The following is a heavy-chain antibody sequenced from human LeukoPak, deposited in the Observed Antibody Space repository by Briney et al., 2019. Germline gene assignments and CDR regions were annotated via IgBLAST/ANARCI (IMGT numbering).Heavy chain of an antibody. CDR1: GYTFTSYA. V-gene: IGHV1-3*01. Sequence: ASVKVSCKASGYTFTSYAMHWVRQAPGQSLEWMGWINAANGNTKYSQYFQGRVTITWDTSASTAYMELSSLRSEDTAVYYCATGGRGGYYYGSGTDYWGQGTLVTVSS. CDR3: ATGGRGGYYYGSGTDY. D-gene: IGHD3-10*01. CDR2: INAANGNT. J-gene: IGHJ4*02.